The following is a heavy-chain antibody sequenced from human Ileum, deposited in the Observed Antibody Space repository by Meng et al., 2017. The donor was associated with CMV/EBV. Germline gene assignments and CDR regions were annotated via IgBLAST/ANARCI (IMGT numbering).Heavy chain of an antibody. J-gene: IGHJ4*03. CDR2: IRHRAAGYST. CDR3: AKDLGYSSSPKGGY. CDR1: GFIFSDYR. Sequence: GGSLRLSCAASGFIFSDYRIDWIRQAPGKGLEWVARIRHRAAGYSTEYGASVKGRFTVSRDDSKNSAYLQMNSLRAEDTAVYYCAKDLGYSSSPKGGYWGQGTMVTVSS. D-gene: IGHD6-6*01. V-gene: IGHV3-72*01.